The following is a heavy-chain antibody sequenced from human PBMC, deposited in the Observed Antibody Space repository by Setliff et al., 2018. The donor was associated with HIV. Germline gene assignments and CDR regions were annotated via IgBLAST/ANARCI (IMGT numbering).Heavy chain of an antibody. J-gene: IGHJ4*02. CDR2: LYPADSNI. CDR3: TRLWHENWGGVDY. V-gene: IGHV5-51*01. CDR1: GYSFSRYW. D-gene: IGHD3-16*01. Sequence: PGESLKREGKGSGYSFSRYWIGWVRQIPVKGREFMGLLYPADSNIRYSPSFQGQVPLSVDKSTNTAFLQWTSLRASDTAMYYCTRLWHENWGGVDYWGQGTRVT.